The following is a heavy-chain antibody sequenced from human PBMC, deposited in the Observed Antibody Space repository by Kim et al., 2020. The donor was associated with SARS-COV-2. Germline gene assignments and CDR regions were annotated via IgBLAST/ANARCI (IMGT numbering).Heavy chain of an antibody. V-gene: IGHV3-7*03. J-gene: IGHJ3*02. D-gene: IGHD3-9*01. Sequence: GGSLRLSCAASGFTFSSYWMSWVRQAPGKGLEWVANIKQDGSEKYYVDSVKGRFTISRDNAKNSLYLQMNSLRAEDMAVYYCARASRNFDWLLGGENDDAFDIWGQGTMVTVSS. CDR1: GFTFSSYW. CDR2: IKQDGSEK. CDR3: ARASRNFDWLLGGENDDAFDI.